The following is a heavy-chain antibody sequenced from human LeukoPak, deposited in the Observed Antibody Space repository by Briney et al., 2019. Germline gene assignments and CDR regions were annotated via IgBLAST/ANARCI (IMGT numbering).Heavy chain of an antibody. D-gene: IGHD3-22*01. J-gene: IGHJ4*02. V-gene: IGHV3-23*01. CDR1: GFTFSSYW. CDR3: AKAIYFSNNHYYHSNAAFDY. CDR2: ISGSGGST. Sequence: GGSLRLSCAASGFTFSSYWMSWVRQAPGKGLEWVSAISGSGGSTYYADSVKGRFTISRDNSKNTLYLQMNSLRAEDTAVYYCAKAIYFSNNHYYHSNAAFDYWGQGTLVTVSS.